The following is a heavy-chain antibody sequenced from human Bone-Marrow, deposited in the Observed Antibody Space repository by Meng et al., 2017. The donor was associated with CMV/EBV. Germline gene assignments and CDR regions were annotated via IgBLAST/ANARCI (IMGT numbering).Heavy chain of an antibody. J-gene: IGHJ6*02. V-gene: IGHV3-43*01. CDR2: ISWDVGST. CDR3: AKDRVSGRYVIGGGYYGMDV. CDR1: GFTFDDYT. Sequence: SCAASGFTFDDYTMHWVRQALGKGLEWVSLISWDVGSTYYADSVKGRFTISRDNSKNSLYLQMNSLKTEDTALYYCAKDRVSGRYVIGGGYYGMDVWGQGTTVTVSS. D-gene: IGHD1-26*01.